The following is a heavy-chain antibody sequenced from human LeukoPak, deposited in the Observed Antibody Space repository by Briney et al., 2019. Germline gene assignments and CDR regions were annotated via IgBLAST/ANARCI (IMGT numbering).Heavy chain of an antibody. J-gene: IGHJ4*02. CDR3: AKEGIKESPREFDY. CDR2: ISGNSDTT. V-gene: IGHV3-23*01. CDR1: GFTFSNYG. Sequence: GGSLRLSCAASGFTFSNYGMNWVRQPPGKGLEWVSVISGNSDTTYYADSVKGRFTISRDNSKNTLYLQMNSLRVEDTAVYYCAKEGIKESPREFDYWGQGSLVTVSS. D-gene: IGHD1-26*01.